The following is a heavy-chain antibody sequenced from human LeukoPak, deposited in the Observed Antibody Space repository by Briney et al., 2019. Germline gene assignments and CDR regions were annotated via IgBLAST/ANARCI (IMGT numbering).Heavy chain of an antibody. V-gene: IGHV2-5*02. D-gene: IGHD3-3*01. CDR1: GFSLSTSGVD. CDR3: AHRRSPSILRFLEWLLSRRAYYLDY. Sequence: SGPTLVKPTQTLTLTCTFSGFSLSTSGVDVGWIRQPPGKALEWLALIYWDDDKRYSPSLKSRLTITKDTSKNQVVLTMTNMDPVDTATYYCAHRRSPSILRFLEWLLSRRAYYLDYWGQGTLVTVSS. CDR2: IYWDDDK. J-gene: IGHJ4*02.